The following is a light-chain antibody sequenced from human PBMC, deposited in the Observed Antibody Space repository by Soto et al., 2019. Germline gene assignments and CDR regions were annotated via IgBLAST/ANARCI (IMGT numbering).Light chain of an antibody. Sequence: QSVLTQPPSVSGAPGQSVTISCTGTSSNIGAGYDIHWYQQPPGTAPKLVIYNNHNRPSGVPDRFSGSKSGTSGSLAITGLQAEDEADYFCCSFAGSNSWVFGGGTKLTVL. CDR2: NNH. CDR3: CSFAGSNSWV. V-gene: IGLV1-40*01. J-gene: IGLJ3*02. CDR1: SSNIGAGYD.